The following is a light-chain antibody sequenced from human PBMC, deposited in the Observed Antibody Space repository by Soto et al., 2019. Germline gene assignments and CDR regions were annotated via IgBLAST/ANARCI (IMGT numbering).Light chain of an antibody. V-gene: IGKV3-20*01. CDR3: QQYGDSPFT. CDR1: QSVRTY. Sequence: EIVLTQSPATLSLSPGERATLSCRASQSVRTYLVWYQQKPGQAPRLLIYGATSRPNGVPDRFSGSGSGTDFTLDISRLEPEDFAVYFCQQYGDSPFTFGPGTKVDI. J-gene: IGKJ3*01. CDR2: GAT.